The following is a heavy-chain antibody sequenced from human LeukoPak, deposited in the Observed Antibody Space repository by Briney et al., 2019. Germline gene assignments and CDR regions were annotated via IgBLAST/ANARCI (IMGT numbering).Heavy chain of an antibody. CDR2: IGTASDT. J-gene: IGHJ6*03. CDR3: ARGPPRGKYYYMDV. Sequence: PGGSLRLSCAASGFTFSSFDMHWVRQPTGQGLEWVSPIGTASDTYYPGSVEGRFTLSRDNAKNSLYLQMNRLTAGDTAVYFLARGPPRGKYYYMDVWGKGTTVTVSS. D-gene: IGHD1-1*01. V-gene: IGHV3-13*01. CDR1: GFTFSSFD.